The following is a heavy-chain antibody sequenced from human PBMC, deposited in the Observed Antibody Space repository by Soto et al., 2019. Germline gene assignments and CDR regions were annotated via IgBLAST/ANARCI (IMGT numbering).Heavy chain of an antibody. V-gene: IGHV1-18*01. CDR2: ISGYNGDT. J-gene: IGHJ6*02. CDR3: AKNGHPPFYFYGMDV. D-gene: IGHD2-8*01. Sequence: QGLLVQSGAEVKQPGASVKVSCKASGYSFTTYGISWVRQAPGQGLEWMGWISGYNGDTNNEQKFQDRVTMTIDRSKTTAYLELRSLTSDDTAVYYCAKNGHPPFYFYGMDVWGQGTTVTVSS. CDR1: GYSFTTYG.